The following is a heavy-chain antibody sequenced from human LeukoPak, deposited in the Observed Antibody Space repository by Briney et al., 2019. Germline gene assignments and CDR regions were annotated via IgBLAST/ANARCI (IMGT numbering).Heavy chain of an antibody. CDR3: ANALYYYDSSGLDAFDI. CDR1: GFTFSSYA. D-gene: IGHD3-22*01. Sequence: GGSLRLSCAASGFTFSSYAMSWVRQAPGKGLEWVSAISGSGGSTYYADSVKGRFTISRDNSKNTLYLQMNSLRAEDTAVYYCANALYYYDSSGLDAFDIWGQGTMVTVSS. CDR2: ISGSGGST. J-gene: IGHJ3*02. V-gene: IGHV3-23*01.